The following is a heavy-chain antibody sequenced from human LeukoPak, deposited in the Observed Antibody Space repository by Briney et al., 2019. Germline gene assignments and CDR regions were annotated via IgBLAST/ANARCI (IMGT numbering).Heavy chain of an antibody. CDR2: IYCSGTA. J-gene: IGHJ6*02. CDR3: ARGRDCSTTSCFSGYFYFGMDV. D-gene: IGHD2-2*01. Sequence: SETLSLTCTVSGGSISSYYWSWIRQPPGKGLEWIGYIYCSGTANYNPSLTSRVTISEDTSKNQFSLKLSSVTAADTAVYYCARGRDCSTTSCFSGYFYFGMDVWGRGTTVTVSS. V-gene: IGHV4-59*01. CDR1: GGSISSYY.